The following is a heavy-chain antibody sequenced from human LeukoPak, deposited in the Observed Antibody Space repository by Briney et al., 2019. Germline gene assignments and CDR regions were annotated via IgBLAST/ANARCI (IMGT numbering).Heavy chain of an antibody. CDR3: ARAVVVPAARILGHFDY. V-gene: IGHV1-69*13. D-gene: IGHD2-2*01. CDR2: IIPIFGTA. CDR1: GGTFSSYA. J-gene: IGHJ4*02. Sequence: GASVKVSCKASGGTFSSYAISWVRQAPGQGLEWMGGIIPIFGTANYAQKFQGRVTITADESTSTAYMELRSLRSDDTAVYYCARAVVVPAARILGHFDYWGQGTLVTVSS.